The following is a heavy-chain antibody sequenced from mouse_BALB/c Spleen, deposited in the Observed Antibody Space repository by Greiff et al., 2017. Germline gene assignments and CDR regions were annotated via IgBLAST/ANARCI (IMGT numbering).Heavy chain of an antibody. CDR3: ARNLYGSSYEWFAY. V-gene: IGHV2-2*02. D-gene: IGHD1-1*01. J-gene: IGHJ3*01. Sequence: QVQLQQSGPGLVQPSQSLSITCTVSGFSLTSYGVHWVRQSPGKGLEWLGVIWSGGSTDYNAAFISRLSISKDNSKSQVFFKMNSLQANDTAIYYCARNLYGSSYEWFAYWGQGTLVTVSA. CDR2: IWSGGST. CDR1: GFSLTSYG.